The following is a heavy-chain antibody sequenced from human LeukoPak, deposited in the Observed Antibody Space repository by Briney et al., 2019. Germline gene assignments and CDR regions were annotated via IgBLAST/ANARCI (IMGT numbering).Heavy chain of an antibody. D-gene: IGHD1-1*01. V-gene: IGHV1-24*01. CDR2: IDHENGAG. CDR1: GYSLSELL. J-gene: IGHJ4*02. Sequence: ASVKVSCKVSGYSLSELLIHWVRQSPGKGLEWMAGIDHENGAGVSAQKVEGRVTMTKDTSTDTAYMELSGLRPDDTAIYYCATEGDYSLDYWGQGTLVTVSS. CDR3: ATEGDYSLDY.